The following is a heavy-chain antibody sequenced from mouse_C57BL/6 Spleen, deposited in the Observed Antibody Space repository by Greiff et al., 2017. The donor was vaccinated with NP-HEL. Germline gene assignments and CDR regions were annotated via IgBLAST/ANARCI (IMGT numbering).Heavy chain of an antibody. D-gene: IGHD4-1*01. V-gene: IGHV1-54*01. Sequence: QVQLQQSGAELVRPGTSVKVSCKASGYAFTNYLIEWVKQRPGQGLEWIGVINPGSGGTNYNEKFKGKATLTADKSSSTAYMQLSSLTSEDSAVYFCARSGANWDYYWGQGTTLTVSS. J-gene: IGHJ2*01. CDR1: GYAFTNYL. CDR2: INPGSGGT. CDR3: ARSGANWDYY.